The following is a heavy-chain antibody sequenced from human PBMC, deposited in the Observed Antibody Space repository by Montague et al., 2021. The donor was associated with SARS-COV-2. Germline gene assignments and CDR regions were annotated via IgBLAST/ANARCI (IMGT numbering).Heavy chain of an antibody. Sequence: PALVKPTQTLTLTCTFSGFSLSTSGMCVSWIRQPPGKALEWLALIDWDDGKYYSTSLKTRLTISKDTSKNQVDLTMTNMDPVDTATYYCARIRDYDILTGSYSGFDYWGQGTLVTVSS. J-gene: IGHJ4*02. CDR2: IDWDDGK. CDR3: ARIRDYDILTGSYSGFDY. V-gene: IGHV2-70*01. CDR1: GFSLSTSGMC. D-gene: IGHD3-9*01.